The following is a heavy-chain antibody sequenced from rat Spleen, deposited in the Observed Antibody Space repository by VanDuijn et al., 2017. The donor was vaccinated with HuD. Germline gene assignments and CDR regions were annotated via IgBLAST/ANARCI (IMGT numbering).Heavy chain of an antibody. J-gene: IGHJ3*01. D-gene: IGHD1-2*01. CDR2: ISYDGSST. CDR1: GFTFSNYD. Sequence: EVQLVESGGGLVQPGRSMKLSCAASGFTFSNYDMAWVRQAPTKGLEWVASISYDGSSTYYRDAVKGRFTISSDNAKSTLYLQMDSLRSEDTATYYCTTARGYYSSYGGFAYWGQGTLVTVSS. CDR3: TTARGYYSSYGGFAY. V-gene: IGHV5-20*01.